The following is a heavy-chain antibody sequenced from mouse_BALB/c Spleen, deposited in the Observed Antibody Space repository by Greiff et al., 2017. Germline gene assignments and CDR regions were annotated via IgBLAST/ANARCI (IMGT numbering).Heavy chain of an antibody. V-gene: IGHV14-3*02. Sequence: DVQLQESGAELVKPGASVKLSCTASGFNIKDTYMHWVKQRPEQGLEWIGRIDPANGNTKYDPKFQGKATITADTSSNTAYLQLSSLTSEDTAVYYCARRLYDYDVHWGQGTTLTVSS. J-gene: IGHJ2*01. D-gene: IGHD2-4*01. CDR1: GFNIKDTY. CDR3: ARRLYDYDVH. CDR2: IDPANGNT.